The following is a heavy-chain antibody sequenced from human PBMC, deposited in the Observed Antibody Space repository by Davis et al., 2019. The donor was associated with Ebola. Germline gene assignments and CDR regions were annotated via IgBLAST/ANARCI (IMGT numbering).Heavy chain of an antibody. Sequence: PGGSLRLSCAASGFTFDDYGMSWVRQAPGKGLEWVSGINWNGGSTGYADSVKGRFTISRDNAKNSLYLHINSLRAEDTAVYYCAKDSGWQMSPWGQGTLVTVSS. CDR3: AKDSGWQMSP. V-gene: IGHV3-20*04. D-gene: IGHD6-25*01. J-gene: IGHJ5*02. CDR2: INWNGGST. CDR1: GFTFDDYG.